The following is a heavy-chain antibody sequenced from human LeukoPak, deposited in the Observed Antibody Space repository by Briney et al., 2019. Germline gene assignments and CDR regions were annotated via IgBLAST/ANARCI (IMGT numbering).Heavy chain of an antibody. Sequence: GGSLRLSCAASGFTFDDYAMHWVRQAPGKGLKWVAGISWNSGSIGYADSVKGRFTISRDNAKNSLYLQMNSLRAEDMGLYYCAKGDLAGAVAGSFDYWGQGTLVTVSS. D-gene: IGHD6-19*01. CDR2: ISWNSGSI. CDR3: AKGDLAGAVAGSFDY. CDR1: GFTFDDYA. V-gene: IGHV3-9*03. J-gene: IGHJ4*02.